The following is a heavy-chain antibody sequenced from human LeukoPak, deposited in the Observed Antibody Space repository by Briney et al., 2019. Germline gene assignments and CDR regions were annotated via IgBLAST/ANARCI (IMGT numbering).Heavy chain of an antibody. Sequence: QPGGSLRLSCAASGFTFSSYEMNWVRQAPGKGLEWVTYISSSGSTIDYADSVKGRFTISRENAKNSLYLQMNSLRAEDTAVYYCAREREYCSGGSCYLDYWGQVTLVTVSS. J-gene: IGHJ4*02. CDR2: ISSSGSTI. D-gene: IGHD2-15*01. CDR1: GFTFSSYE. V-gene: IGHV3-48*03. CDR3: AREREYCSGGSCYLDY.